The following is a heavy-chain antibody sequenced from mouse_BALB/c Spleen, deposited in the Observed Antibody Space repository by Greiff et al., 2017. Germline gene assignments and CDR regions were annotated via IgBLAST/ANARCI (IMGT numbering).Heavy chain of an antibody. V-gene: IGHV1S137*01. CDR1: GYTFTDYA. Sequence: VKLQESGAELVRPGVSVKISCKGSGYTFTDYAMHWVKQSHAKSLEWIGVISTYYGDASYNQKFKGKATMTVDKSSSTAYMELARLTSEDSAIYYCARKDRYDVGAMDYWGQGTSVTVSS. CDR3: ARKDRYDVGAMDY. D-gene: IGHD2-14*01. J-gene: IGHJ4*01. CDR2: ISTYYGDA.